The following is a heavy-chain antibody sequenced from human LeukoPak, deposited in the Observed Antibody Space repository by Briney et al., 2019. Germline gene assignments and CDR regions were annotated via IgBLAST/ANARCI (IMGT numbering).Heavy chain of an antibody. CDR2: IYYSGNT. CDR3: ARRRAAAGKGVDY. J-gene: IGHJ4*02. D-gene: IGHD6-13*01. Sequence: PSETLSLTCTVSGGSVSSSTYYWGWIRQPPGKGLEWIGTIYYSGNTYYNPSLKSRVTISVDTSKNQFSLKLSSVTAADTAVYYCARRRAAAGKGVDYWGQGTLVTVSS. V-gene: IGHV4-39*07. CDR1: GGSVSSSTYY.